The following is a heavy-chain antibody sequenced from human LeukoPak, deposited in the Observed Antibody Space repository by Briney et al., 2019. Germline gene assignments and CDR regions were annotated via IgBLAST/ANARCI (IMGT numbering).Heavy chain of an antibody. CDR3: ARTQRIQLWDAYYFDY. V-gene: IGHV5-51*01. Sequence: GESLKISCKGSGYSFTSYWIGWVRQMPGKGLEWMGIIYPGDSDTRYSPSFQGQVTISADKSISTAYLQWSSLKASDTAMYYCARTQRIQLWDAYYFDYWGQGTLVTVSS. CDR1: GYSFTSYW. CDR2: IYPGDSDT. J-gene: IGHJ4*02. D-gene: IGHD5-18*01.